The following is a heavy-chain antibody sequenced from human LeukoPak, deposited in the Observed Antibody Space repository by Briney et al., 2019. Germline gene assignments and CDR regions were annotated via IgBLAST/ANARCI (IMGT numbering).Heavy chain of an antibody. D-gene: IGHD6-13*01. J-gene: IGHJ4*02. CDR3: ATDKSYFQQLVHLFYY. Sequence: ASVKVPCKVSGYTLTELSMHWVRQAPAKGLEWMGGFDPEDGETIYAQKFQGRVTMTEDTSTDTAYMELSSLRSEDTAVYYCATDKSYFQQLVHLFYYWGQGTLVTVSS. CDR1: GYTLTELS. CDR2: FDPEDGET. V-gene: IGHV1-24*01.